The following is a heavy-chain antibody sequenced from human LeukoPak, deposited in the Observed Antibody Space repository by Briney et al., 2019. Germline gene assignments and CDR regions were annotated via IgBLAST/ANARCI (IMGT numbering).Heavy chain of an antibody. J-gene: IGHJ4*02. CDR1: GYTFTIYY. CDR2: INPSGGST. CDR3: ARTYYYGSGSFDY. D-gene: IGHD3-10*01. V-gene: IGHV1-46*01. Sequence: ASVKVSFTASGYTFTIYYMHWVRQAPGQGLEWMGLINPSGGSTSYAQKFQGRVTMTRDTSTSTVYMELSSLRSEDTAVYYCARTYYYGSGSFDYWGQGTLVTVSS.